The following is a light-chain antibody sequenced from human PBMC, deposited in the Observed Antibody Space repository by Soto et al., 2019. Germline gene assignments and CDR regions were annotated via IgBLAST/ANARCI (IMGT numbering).Light chain of an antibody. CDR1: QSIAIY. Sequence: QLTQSPSSLSASVGDRVTITCRASQSIAIYLNWYQQKPGKAPKLLMYTASSLQGGVPSRFSGSGSGTDFTLTISSLQPEDFATYYCQQSYSHPTFGQGTKVEVK. V-gene: IGKV1-39*01. CDR3: QQSYSHPT. CDR2: TAS. J-gene: IGKJ1*01.